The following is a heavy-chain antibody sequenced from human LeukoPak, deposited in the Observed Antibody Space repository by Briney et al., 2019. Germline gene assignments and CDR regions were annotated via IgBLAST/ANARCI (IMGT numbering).Heavy chain of an antibody. Sequence: PWGSLSLTCAASGFTFSSYEMNWVRQAPGKGLEWVSYITSRGNTIYYADSVKGRFTISRDNAKNSLYLQMNSLRAEDTAVYYCARLTTMTTTGGPFDYWGQGALVTVSS. V-gene: IGHV3-48*03. CDR3: ARLTTMTTTGGPFDY. J-gene: IGHJ4*02. CDR2: ITSRGNTI. CDR1: GFTFSSYE. D-gene: IGHD4-17*01.